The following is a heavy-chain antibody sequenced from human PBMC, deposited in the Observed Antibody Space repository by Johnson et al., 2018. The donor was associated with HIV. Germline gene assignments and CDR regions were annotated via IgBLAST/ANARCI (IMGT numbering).Heavy chain of an antibody. CDR3: AKGVASTTVAAFDI. CDR2: INWNGGST. V-gene: IGHV3-20*03. J-gene: IGHJ3*02. Sequence: GINWNGGSTGYTDSVRGRFTISRDSAQNSVSLQMNSLRAEDTALYYCAKGVASTTVAAFDIWGPGTMVTVSS. D-gene: IGHD4-17*01.